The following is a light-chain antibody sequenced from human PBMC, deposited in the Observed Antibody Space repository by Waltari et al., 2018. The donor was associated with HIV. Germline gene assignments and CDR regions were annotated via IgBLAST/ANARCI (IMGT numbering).Light chain of an antibody. CDR2: RVL. Sequence: QAPLSVPVTLGQPASIFCTSHRRLVHSNGNTYLSWLQQRPGQPPRLLISRVLARVSGVPDKFSGSGAGTEVILNISRVDSVDVAVYYCMQGSEFPWTFGQGTKLDIK. CDR1: RRLVHSNGNTY. J-gene: IGKJ1*01. V-gene: IGKV2-24*01. CDR3: MQGSEFPWT.